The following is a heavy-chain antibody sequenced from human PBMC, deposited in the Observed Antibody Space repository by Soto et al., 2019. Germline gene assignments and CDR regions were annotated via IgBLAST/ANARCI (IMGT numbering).Heavy chain of an antibody. CDR3: ARHARAYYDFWSGYGRGCGMDV. CDR2: IIPIFGTA. V-gene: IGHV1-69*06. J-gene: IGHJ6*02. D-gene: IGHD3-3*01. Sequence: SVKVSCEASEGTFSSYAISWVRQAPGQGLEXMXGIIPIFGTANYAQKFQGRVTITADKSTSTAYMELSSLRSEDTAVYYCARHARAYYDFWSGYGRGCGMDVWGQGTTVPVSS. CDR1: EGTFSSYA.